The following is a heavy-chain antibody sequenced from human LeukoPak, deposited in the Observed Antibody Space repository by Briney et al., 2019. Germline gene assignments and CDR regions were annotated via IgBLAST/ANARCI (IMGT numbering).Heavy chain of an antibody. J-gene: IGHJ6*02. CDR1: GFTFSSYA. CDR2: ISGSGGST. CDR3: AKSVAIYFYYGLDV. D-gene: IGHD3-3*01. V-gene: IGHV3-23*01. Sequence: PGGSLRLSCAASGFTFSSYAMSWVRQTPGKGLEWVSAISGSGGSTYYADSVKGRFTISRDNSKKTLFLQMNNLRVEDTAPYYSAKSVAIYFYYGLDVWGQGTTVTVSS.